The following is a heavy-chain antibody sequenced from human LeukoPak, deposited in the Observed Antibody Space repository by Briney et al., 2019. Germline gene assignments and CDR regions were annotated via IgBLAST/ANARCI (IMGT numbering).Heavy chain of an antibody. CDR1: GFPFDDYG. CDR3: ARDPSSGWYLKGWFDP. D-gene: IGHD6-19*01. V-gene: IGHV3-43D*03. Sequence: GGSLRISCAASGFPFDDYGMLWVRQAPGKGLEWVSFISWHGETTYYSDSVKGRFTISRDNAKNSLYLQMNSLRAEDTAVYYCARDPSSGWYLKGWFDPWGQGTLVTVSS. CDR2: ISWHGETT. J-gene: IGHJ5*02.